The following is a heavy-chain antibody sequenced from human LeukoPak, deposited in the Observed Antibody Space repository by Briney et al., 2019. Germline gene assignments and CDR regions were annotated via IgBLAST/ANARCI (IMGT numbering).Heavy chain of an antibody. Sequence: PSETLSLTCAVYGGSFSGYYWSWIRQPPGKGLEWIGEINHSGSTNYNPSLKSRVTISVDTSKKQFSLKLSSVTAADTAVYYCARHAGIAAAGPYYFDYWGQGTLVTVSS. J-gene: IGHJ4*02. CDR2: INHSGST. CDR3: ARHAGIAAAGPYYFDY. V-gene: IGHV4-34*01. D-gene: IGHD6-13*01. CDR1: GGSFSGYY.